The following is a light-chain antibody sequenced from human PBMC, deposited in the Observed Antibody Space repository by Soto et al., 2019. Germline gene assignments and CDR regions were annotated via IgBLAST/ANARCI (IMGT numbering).Light chain of an antibody. CDR3: HQRQSWPRK. CDR1: QSLRSS. Sequence: ETMMTQSPDTLSVSRGERATLSCRASQSLRSSLAWYQQKPGQAPRLLIYDASTRATGIPARFSGSGSGTDLTLTISGLQSEDFAVYYCHQRQSWPRKFGKGTKVDI. J-gene: IGKJ1*01. V-gene: IGKV3-15*01. CDR2: DAS.